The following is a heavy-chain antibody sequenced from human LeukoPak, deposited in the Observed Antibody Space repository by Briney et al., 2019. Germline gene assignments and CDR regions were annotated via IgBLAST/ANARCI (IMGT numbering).Heavy chain of an antibody. CDR2: ISAYNGNT. Sequence: ASVKVSCKASGYTFTSYGISWVRQAPGQGLEWMGWISAYNGNTNYAQKLQGRVTMTTDTSTSTAYMELRSLRSDDTAVYYCARDRLGYCSSTSCHRNFQHWGQGTLVTVSS. D-gene: IGHD2-2*01. J-gene: IGHJ1*01. CDR3: ARDRLGYCSSTSCHRNFQH. CDR1: GYTFTSYG. V-gene: IGHV1-18*01.